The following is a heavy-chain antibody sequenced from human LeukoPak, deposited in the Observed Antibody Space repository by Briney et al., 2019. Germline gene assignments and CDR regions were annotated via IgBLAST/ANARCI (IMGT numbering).Heavy chain of an antibody. CDR2: IWYDGSNK. D-gene: IGHD3-10*01. CDR1: GFTFSSYG. Sequence: GRSLRLSCAASGFTFSSYGIHWVRQAPGKGLEWAAVIWYDGSNKYYADSVKGRFTISRDNSKNTLYLQMNSLRAEDTAVYYCARAMVRGASLLYYYYGMDVWGQGTTVTVSS. J-gene: IGHJ6*02. CDR3: ARAMVRGASLLYYYYGMDV. V-gene: IGHV3-33*01.